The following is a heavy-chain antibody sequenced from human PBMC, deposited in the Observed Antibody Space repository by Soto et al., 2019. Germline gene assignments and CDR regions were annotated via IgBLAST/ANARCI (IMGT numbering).Heavy chain of an antibody. V-gene: IGHV3-21*01. CDR2: ISSSSSYI. Sequence: EVQLVESGGGLVKPGGSLRLSCAASGFTFSSYSMNWVRQAPGKGLEWVSSISSSSSYIYYADSVKGRFTISRDNAKNSLYLEMNGLSAEDTAVYSCAGDDGSSDDYWGQGTLVTVSS. J-gene: IGHJ4*02. CDR3: AGDDGSSDDY. D-gene: IGHD1-26*01. CDR1: GFTFSSYS.